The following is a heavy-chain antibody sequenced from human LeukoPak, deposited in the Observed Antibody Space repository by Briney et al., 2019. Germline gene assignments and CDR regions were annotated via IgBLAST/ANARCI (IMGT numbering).Heavy chain of an antibody. Sequence: GGSLRLSYAASGFTFSGSAMHWVRQASGKGLEWVGRIRSKANSYATAYAASVKGRFTISRDDSKNTAYLQMNSLKTEDTAVYYCTRRVDSSGYYGIDYWGQGTLVTVSS. CDR2: IRSKANSYAT. CDR3: TRRVDSSGYYGIDY. CDR1: GFTFSGSA. J-gene: IGHJ4*02. V-gene: IGHV3-73*01. D-gene: IGHD3-22*01.